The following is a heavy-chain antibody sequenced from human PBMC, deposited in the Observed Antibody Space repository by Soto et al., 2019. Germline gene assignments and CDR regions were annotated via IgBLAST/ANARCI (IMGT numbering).Heavy chain of an antibody. CDR2: INPNSGGT. D-gene: IGHD3-22*01. V-gene: IGHV1-2*04. Sequence: ASVKVSCKASGYTFTGYYMHWVRQAPGQGLEWMGWINPNSGGTNYAQKFQGWVTMTRDTSISTAYMELSRLRSDDTAVYYCARESNDSSGSNSNAYLDYWGQGTLVTVSS. CDR3: ARESNDSSGSNSNAYLDY. CDR1: GYTFTGYY. J-gene: IGHJ4*02.